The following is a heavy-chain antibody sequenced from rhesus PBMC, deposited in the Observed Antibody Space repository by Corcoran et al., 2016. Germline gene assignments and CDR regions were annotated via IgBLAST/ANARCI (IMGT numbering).Heavy chain of an antibody. J-gene: IGHJ4*01. CDR2: VDPEDGEA. CDR3: ATEYCTGSGCYGYFDY. CDR1: GYTFTDYY. V-gene: IGHV1-111*02. D-gene: IGHD2-21*01. Sequence: EVQLVQSGAEVKKPGASVKISCKASGYTFTDYYLHWVRQAPGKGLEWMGRVDPEDGEAIPGQKFQDRVTITADTSTDTAYMELSSLRSEDTAVYYCATEYCTGSGCYGYFDYWGQGVLVTVSS.